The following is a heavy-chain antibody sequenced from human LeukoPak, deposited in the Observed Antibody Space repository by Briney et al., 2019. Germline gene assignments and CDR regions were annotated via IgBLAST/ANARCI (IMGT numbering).Heavy chain of an antibody. V-gene: IGHV3-11*01. CDR2: ISSSGSTI. Sequence: GGSLRLSCAASGFTFSDYYMSWIRQAPGKGLEWVSYISSSGSTIYYADSVKGRFTISRDNAKNSLYLQMNSLRAEDTAVYYCARVRMHTSYYYDSSGYYAFDIWGQGTMVTVSS. CDR3: ARVRMHTSYYYDSSGYYAFDI. D-gene: IGHD3-22*01. J-gene: IGHJ3*02. CDR1: GFTFSDYY.